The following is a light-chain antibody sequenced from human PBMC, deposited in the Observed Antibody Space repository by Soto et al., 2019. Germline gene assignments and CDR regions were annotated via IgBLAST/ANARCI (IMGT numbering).Light chain of an antibody. CDR1: HDISNY. CDR2: AAS. CDR3: QEYYSARS. V-gene: IGKV1-27*01. J-gene: IGKJ1*01. Sequence: DIQMTQSPSSLSESVGDRVSITCRASHDISNYLAWYQQRPGKVPKLLIYAASTLQSGVPSRFSGSGSGTDFTLTISSLLPEDVATYYCQEYYSARSFGQGTK.